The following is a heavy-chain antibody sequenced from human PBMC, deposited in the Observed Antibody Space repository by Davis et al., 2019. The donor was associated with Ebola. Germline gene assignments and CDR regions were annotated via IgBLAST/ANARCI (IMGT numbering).Heavy chain of an antibody. D-gene: IGHD6-19*01. V-gene: IGHV4-59*01. CDR3: ARDLAVAGTGDWFDP. Sequence: PGGSLRLSCTVSGGSISSYYWSWIRQPPGKGLEWIGYIYYSGSNNYNPSLKSRVTISVDTSKNQFSLKLSSVTAADTAVYYCARDLAVAGTGDWFDPWGQGTLVTVSS. CDR2: IYYSGSN. J-gene: IGHJ5*02. CDR1: GGSISSYY.